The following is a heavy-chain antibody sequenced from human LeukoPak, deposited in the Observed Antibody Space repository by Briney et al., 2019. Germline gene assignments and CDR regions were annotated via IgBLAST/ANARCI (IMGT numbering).Heavy chain of an antibody. V-gene: IGHV3-23*01. J-gene: IGHJ4*02. CDR3: AKDRPNYYGSNGHYYRRDGDY. CDR2: ITSSGDGT. CDR1: GFTFSIYA. D-gene: IGHD3-22*01. Sequence: QPGGSLRLSCAASGFTFSIYAMSWVRQAPGKGLQWVSSITSSGDGTYYADSVTGRFTISRDNSENMLYLQMNSLRVEDTAVYFCAKDRPNYYGSNGHYYRRDGDYWGQGTLVTVSS.